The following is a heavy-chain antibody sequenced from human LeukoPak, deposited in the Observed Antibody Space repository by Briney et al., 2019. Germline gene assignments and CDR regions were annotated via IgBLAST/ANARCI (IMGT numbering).Heavy chain of an antibody. CDR3: ARVIAAASTRLDY. D-gene: IGHD6-13*01. CDR2: INPNSGGT. J-gene: IGHJ4*02. V-gene: IGHV1-2*02. CDR1: GYTITDYY. Sequence: ASVKVSCKASGYTITDYYMHWVRQAPGQGLEWMGWINPNSGGTNYAQNFQGRVTMTRDTSISTAYMELSRLRSDDTAMYYCARVIAAASTRLDYWGQGTLVTVSS.